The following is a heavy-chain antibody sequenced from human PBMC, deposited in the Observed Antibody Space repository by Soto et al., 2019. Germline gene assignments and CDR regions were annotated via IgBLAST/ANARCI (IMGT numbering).Heavy chain of an antibody. D-gene: IGHD6-19*01. CDR3: TRRSSGWYFDY. CDR2: ISGSGGST. Sequence: EVQLLESGGGLVQPGGSLRLSCAASGFTFSSYAMNWVRQAPGKGLEWVSVISGSGGSTYYADSVKGRFTISRDNSKTTLYLQLNSLKAEETAVYYCTRRSSGWYFDYWGQGTLVTVSS. CDR1: GFTFSSYA. J-gene: IGHJ4*02. V-gene: IGHV3-23*01.